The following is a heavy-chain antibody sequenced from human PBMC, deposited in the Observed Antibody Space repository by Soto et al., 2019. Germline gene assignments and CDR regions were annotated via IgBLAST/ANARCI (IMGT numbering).Heavy chain of an antibody. Sequence: ASVKVSCKASGYTFTNYGISWVRQAPGQGLEWMGWISAYNGNTNYAQKLQGRVTMTTDTSTSTAYMELRSLRSDDTAVYYCASGYYDSSGYRRVDYWGQGTLVTVSS. D-gene: IGHD3-22*01. V-gene: IGHV1-18*01. J-gene: IGHJ4*02. CDR2: ISAYNGNT. CDR1: GYTFTNYG. CDR3: ASGYYDSSGYRRVDY.